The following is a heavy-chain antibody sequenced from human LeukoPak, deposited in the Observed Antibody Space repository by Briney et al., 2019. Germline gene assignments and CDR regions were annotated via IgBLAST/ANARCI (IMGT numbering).Heavy chain of an antibody. CDR2: INPSGGST. J-gene: IGHJ3*02. CDR1: GYTFTSNY. Sequence: ASGKLPCKASGYTFTSNYMHWVTQAPGQGLEWMGKINPSGGSTSYTQTFQGRLTLPRQTSTSTVYMELSSLRSEDTAVYYCAREYYYDSSGYGDAAFDIWGQGTMVTVSS. V-gene: IGHV1-46*01. D-gene: IGHD3-22*01. CDR3: AREYYYDSSGYGDAAFDI.